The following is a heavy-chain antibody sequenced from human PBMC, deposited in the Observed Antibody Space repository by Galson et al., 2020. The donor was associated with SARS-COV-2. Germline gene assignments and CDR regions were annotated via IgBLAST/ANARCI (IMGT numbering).Heavy chain of an antibody. Sequence: QLGESLKISCAASGFTFRNYGLPWVRQAPGKGLEWVAVIWYDGSNKYYADSVKGRFTISRDNSKNPLYVQMNSLRAEDTAVYYCARDGIVGSTGIDYWGQGTLVTVSS. J-gene: IGHJ4*02. CDR1: GFTFRNYG. V-gene: IGHV3-33*01. CDR2: IWYDGSNK. CDR3: ARDGIVGSTGIDY. D-gene: IGHD1-26*01.